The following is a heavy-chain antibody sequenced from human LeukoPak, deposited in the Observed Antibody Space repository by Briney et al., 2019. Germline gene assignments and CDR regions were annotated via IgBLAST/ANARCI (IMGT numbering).Heavy chain of an antibody. CDR2: INHSGST. CDR1: GGSFSGYY. V-gene: IGHV4-34*01. Sequence: SETLSLTCAVYGGSFSGYYWSWIRQPPGKGLEWIGEINHSGSTNYNPSLKSRVTISVDTSKNQFPLKLSSVTAADTAVYYCARVVSGYWFDPWGQGTLVTVSS. D-gene: IGHD3-10*01. CDR3: ARVVSGYWFDP. J-gene: IGHJ5*02.